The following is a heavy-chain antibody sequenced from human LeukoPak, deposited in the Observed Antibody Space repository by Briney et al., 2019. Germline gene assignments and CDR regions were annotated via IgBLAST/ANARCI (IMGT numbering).Heavy chain of an antibody. D-gene: IGHD6-19*01. J-gene: IGHJ4*02. CDR2: IYYSGST. CDR3: ARERYSSRCPDY. V-gene: IGHV4-39*02. Sequence: PSDTLSLTCTVSGGSISSSSYYWGWIRQPPGKGLEWIGSIYYSGSTYYNPSLKSRVTISVDTSKNQFSLKLRSVTAADRAVYYCARERYSSRCPDYWGQGTLVTVSS. CDR1: GGSISSSSYY.